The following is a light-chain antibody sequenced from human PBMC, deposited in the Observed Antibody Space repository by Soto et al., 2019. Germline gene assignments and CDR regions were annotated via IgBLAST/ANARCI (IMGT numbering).Light chain of an antibody. CDR3: SSYSTTNILV. CDR1: SXDVGAYEH. Sequence: QSVLTQPASASGSPGQSVTIYCTGASXDVGAYEHVSWYQQHPGRAPKLILYDVNNRPSGVSNHFSGSKSGNTASLVISGLQANDEADYYCSSYSTTNILVFGSGTKVTVL. J-gene: IGLJ1*01. CDR2: DVN. V-gene: IGLV2-14*03.